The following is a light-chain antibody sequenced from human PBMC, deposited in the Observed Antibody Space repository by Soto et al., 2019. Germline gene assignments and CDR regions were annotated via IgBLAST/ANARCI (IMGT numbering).Light chain of an antibody. CDR2: AAS. V-gene: IGKV1-39*01. Sequence: DIRVSRSPSALSSCVGDTVTITFVASQSISSYLNWYQQKPGKAPKLLIYAASSLQSGVPSRFSGSGSGTDFPLTISSLQPEDFATYYCQQSYSTPRTFRQGTKVDI. CDR1: QSISSY. CDR3: QQSYSTPRT. J-gene: IGKJ1*01.